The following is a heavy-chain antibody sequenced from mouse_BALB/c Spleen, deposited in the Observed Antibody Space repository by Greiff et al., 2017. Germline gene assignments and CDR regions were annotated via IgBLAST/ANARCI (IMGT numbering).Heavy chain of an antibody. D-gene: IGHD4-1*01. Sequence: VQLQQSGAELARPGASVKLSCKASGYTFTSYWMQWVKQRPGQGLEWIGAIYPGDGDTRYTQKFKGKATLTADKSSSTAYMQLSSLASEDSAVYYCARLTGTLDYWGQGTTLTVSS. J-gene: IGHJ2*01. CDR2: IYPGDGDT. CDR1: GYTFTSYW. CDR3: ARLTGTLDY. V-gene: IGHV1-87*01.